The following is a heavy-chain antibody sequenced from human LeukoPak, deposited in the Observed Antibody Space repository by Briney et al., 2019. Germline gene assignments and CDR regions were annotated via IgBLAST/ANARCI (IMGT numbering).Heavy chain of an antibody. CDR3: ARNNTLMMYPRGGEDKGFDY. D-gene: IGHD2-8*01. J-gene: IGHJ4*02. Sequence: SETLSLTCTVSGGSISSGSYYWGWIRQPPGKGLEWIGSIYYSGSTHYNPSLKSRVTISVDTSKNGFSLKLSSVTAADTAVYYCARNNTLMMYPRGGEDKGFDYWGQGTLVTVSS. CDR2: IYYSGST. V-gene: IGHV4-39*01. CDR1: GGSISSGSYY.